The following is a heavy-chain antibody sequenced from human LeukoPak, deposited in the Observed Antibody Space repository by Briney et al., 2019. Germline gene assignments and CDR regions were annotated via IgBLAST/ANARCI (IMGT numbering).Heavy chain of an antibody. J-gene: IGHJ4*02. D-gene: IGHD3-10*01. Sequence: SETLSLTCTVSGGSISSYYWSWIRQPPGKGLEWIGYIYYSGSTNYNPSLKSRVTISVDTSKNQFSLKLSSVTAADTAVYYCARHLGWESTMVRGASYYFDYWGQGTLVTVSS. V-gene: IGHV4-59*08. CDR1: GGSISSYY. CDR3: ARHLGWESTMVRGASYYFDY. CDR2: IYYSGST.